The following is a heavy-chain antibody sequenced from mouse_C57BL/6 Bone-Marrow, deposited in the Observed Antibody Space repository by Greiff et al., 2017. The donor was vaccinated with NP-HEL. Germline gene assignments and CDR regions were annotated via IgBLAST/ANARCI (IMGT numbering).Heavy chain of an antibody. V-gene: IGHV3-6*01. J-gene: IGHJ2*01. CDR3: AREKDYYGFDY. Sequence: VQLKESGPGLVKPSQSLSLTCSVTGYSITSGYYWNWIRQFPGNKLEWMGYISYDGSNNYNPSLKNRISITRDTSKNQFFLKLNSVTTEDTATYYCAREKDYYGFDYWGQGTTLTVSS. CDR1: GYSITSGYY. D-gene: IGHD1-1*01. CDR2: ISYDGSN.